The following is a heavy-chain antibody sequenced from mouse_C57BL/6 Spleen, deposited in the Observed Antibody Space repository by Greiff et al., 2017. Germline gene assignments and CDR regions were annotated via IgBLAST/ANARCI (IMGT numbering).Heavy chain of an antibody. CDR3: ARSRHGGYYYAMDY. D-gene: IGHD3-2*01. CDR2: IYPGDGDT. CDR1: GYAFRSYW. Sequence: QVQLQQSGAELVKPGASVKISCKASGYAFRSYWMNWVKQRPGKGLEWIGQIYPGDGDTNYNGKFKGKATLTADKSSSTAYMQLSSLTSEDSAVYFCARSRHGGYYYAMDYWGQGTSVTVSS. J-gene: IGHJ4*01. V-gene: IGHV1-80*01.